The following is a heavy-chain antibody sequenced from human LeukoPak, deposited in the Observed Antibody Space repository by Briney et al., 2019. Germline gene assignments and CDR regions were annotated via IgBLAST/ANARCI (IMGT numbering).Heavy chain of an antibody. J-gene: IGHJ3*02. CDR1: GGTFSSYA. CDR2: IIPIFGTA. Sequence: GASVKVSCKASGGTFSSYAISWVRQAPGQGLEWMGGIIPIFGTANYAQKFQGRVTITADESTSTAYMELSSLRSEDTAVYYCVTADVDTAMVIAFDIWGQGTMVTVSS. D-gene: IGHD5-18*01. V-gene: IGHV1-69*13. CDR3: VTADVDTAMVIAFDI.